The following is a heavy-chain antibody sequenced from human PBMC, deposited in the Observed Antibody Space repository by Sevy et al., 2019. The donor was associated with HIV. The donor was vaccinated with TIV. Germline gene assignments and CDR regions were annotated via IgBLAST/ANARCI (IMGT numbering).Heavy chain of an antibody. CDR2: IYSGGST. D-gene: IGHD3-9*01. J-gene: IGHJ4*02. V-gene: IGHV3-53*01. Sequence: GGSLRLSCAASGFTVSSNYMSWVRQAPGKGLEWVSVIYSGGSTYYADSVKGRFTISRDNSKNTLYLQMNSLRAEDTAVYYCARDAPFLRYFVSDSPHWGQGTLVTVSS. CDR1: GFTVSSNY. CDR3: ARDAPFLRYFVSDSPH.